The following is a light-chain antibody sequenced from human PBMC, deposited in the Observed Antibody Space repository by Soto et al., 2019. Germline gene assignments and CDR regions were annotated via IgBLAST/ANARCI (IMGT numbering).Light chain of an antibody. J-gene: IGLJ1*01. CDR1: SSNIGAGYD. CDR3: QPYDSTLSAV. CDR2: GNS. V-gene: IGLV1-40*01. Sequence: SVLTQPPSVSGAPGQRVTISCTGSSSNIGAGYDVHWYQQFPGTAPKLLIYGNSNRPSGVPDRFSGSKSGTSASLAITGLQAAYEADYYCQPYDSTLSAVFGSGPSVAVL.